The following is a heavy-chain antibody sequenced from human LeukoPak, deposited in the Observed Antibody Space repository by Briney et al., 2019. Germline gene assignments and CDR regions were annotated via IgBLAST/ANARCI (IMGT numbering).Heavy chain of an antibody. V-gene: IGHV3-30*02. J-gene: IGHJ4*02. CDR2: IRYDGSNK. D-gene: IGHD3-22*01. Sequence: TGGSLRLSCAASGFTFSSYGMHWVRQAPGKGLEWVAFIRYDGSNKYYADSVKGRFTISRDNSKNTLYLQMNSLRAEDTAVYYCAKDPRSYYYDSSAPDYFDYWGQGTLVTVSS. CDR1: GFTFSSYG. CDR3: AKDPRSYYYDSSAPDYFDY.